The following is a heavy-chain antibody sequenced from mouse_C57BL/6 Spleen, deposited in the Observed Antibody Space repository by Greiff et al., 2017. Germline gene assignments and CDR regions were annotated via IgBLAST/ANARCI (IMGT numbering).Heavy chain of an antibody. D-gene: IGHD2-3*01. CDR1: GYAFSSSW. CDR3: ARTSYDGYLPYWYFDV. V-gene: IGHV1-82*01. CDR2: IYPGDGDT. J-gene: IGHJ1*03. Sequence: QVQLQQSGPELVKPGASVKISCKASGYAFSSSWMNWVKQRPGKGLEWIGRIYPGDGDTNYNGKFKGKATLTADKSSSTAYMQLSSLTSEDSAVYFCARTSYDGYLPYWYFDVWGTGTTVTVSS.